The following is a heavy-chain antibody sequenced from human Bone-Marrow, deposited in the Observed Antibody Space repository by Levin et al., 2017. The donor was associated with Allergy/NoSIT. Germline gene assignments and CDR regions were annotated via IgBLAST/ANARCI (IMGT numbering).Heavy chain of an antibody. CDR2: ISANGVST. D-gene: IGHD4-23*01. CDR1: GFTFNLYD. Sequence: GGSLRLSCVASGFTFNLYDMSWVRQAPGKGLEWVSAISANGVSTYYSDSVKGRLIISRDNFKNTVYLQMNSLRAADTAVYYCGRDSVGNPTRRSDYWGQGARVTVSS. V-gene: IGHV3-23*01. CDR3: GRDSVGNPTRRSDY. J-gene: IGHJ4*02.